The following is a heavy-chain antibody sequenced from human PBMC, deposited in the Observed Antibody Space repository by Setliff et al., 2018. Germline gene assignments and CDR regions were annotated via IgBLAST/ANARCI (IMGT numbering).Heavy chain of an antibody. CDR3: AIEPSIWTGAFDI. CDR1: GFSFSSYS. D-gene: IGHD3-9*01. V-gene: IGHV3-48*01. Sequence: PGGSLRLSCAASGFSFSSYSMNWVRQAPGKGLEWVSYISSSSSPIDYADSVRGRFIISRDSSKNTMYLHMNSLRPEDTAVYYCAIEPSIWTGAFDIRGQGTMVTV. CDR2: ISSSSSPI. J-gene: IGHJ3*02.